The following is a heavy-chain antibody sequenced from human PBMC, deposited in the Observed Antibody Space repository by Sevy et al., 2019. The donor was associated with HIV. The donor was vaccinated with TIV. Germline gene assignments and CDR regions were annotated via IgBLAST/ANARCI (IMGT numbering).Heavy chain of an antibody. V-gene: IGHV1-18*01. Sequence: ASVKVSCKASGYTFTSYGISWVRQAPGQGLEWMGWISAYNGNTNYAQKLQGRVTMTTDTSTSTAYMELRSLRSDDTAVYYCARAFTEYSITSLSVPTGDYWGQGTLVTVSS. CDR1: GYTFTSYG. J-gene: IGHJ4*02. CDR2: ISAYNGNT. CDR3: ARAFTEYSITSLSVPTGDY. D-gene: IGHD6-6*01.